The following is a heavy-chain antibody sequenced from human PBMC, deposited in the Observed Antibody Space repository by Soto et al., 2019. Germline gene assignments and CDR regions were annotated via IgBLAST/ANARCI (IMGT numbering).Heavy chain of an antibody. D-gene: IGHD4-17*01. Sequence: EAQLVQSGAEVKKPGESLKISCEDSGHSFTTYWIAWVRQMPGKGLEWLGIIYPGDSRTTYSPSFQGQVIISADKSISTAYLQWSSLKASDTAMYYCTRDLDYGGNSDNIDIWAQGTMVSVSS. CDR2: IYPGDSRT. V-gene: IGHV5-51*03. CDR3: TRDLDYGGNSDNIDI. J-gene: IGHJ3*02. CDR1: GHSFTTYW.